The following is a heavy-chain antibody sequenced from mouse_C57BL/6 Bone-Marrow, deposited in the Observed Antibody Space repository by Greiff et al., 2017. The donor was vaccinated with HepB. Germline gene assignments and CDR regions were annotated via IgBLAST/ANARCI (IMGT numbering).Heavy chain of an antibody. CDR3: AREGLGGWFAY. Sequence: QVQLQQPGAELVKPGASVKLSCKASGYTFTSYWMHWVKQRPGQGLEWIGMIHPNSGSTNYNEKFKSKATLTVDKSSSTAYMQLSSLTSEDSAVYYCAREGLGGWFAYWGQGTLVTVSA. V-gene: IGHV1-64*01. CDR2: IHPNSGST. D-gene: IGHD4-1*01. J-gene: IGHJ3*01. CDR1: GYTFTSYW.